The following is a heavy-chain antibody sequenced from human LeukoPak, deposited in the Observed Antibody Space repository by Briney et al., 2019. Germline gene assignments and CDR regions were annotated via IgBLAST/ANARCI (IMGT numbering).Heavy chain of an antibody. CDR2: INHSGST. CDR1: GGSFGGYY. CDR3: ARAGATVVTASNWFDP. Sequence: PSETLPLTCAVYGGSFGGYYWSWIRQPPGKGLEWIGEINHSGSTNYNPSLKSRVTISVDTSKNQFSLKLSSVTAADTAVYYCARAGATVVTASNWFDPWGQGTLVTVSS. V-gene: IGHV4-34*01. J-gene: IGHJ5*02. D-gene: IGHD2-21*02.